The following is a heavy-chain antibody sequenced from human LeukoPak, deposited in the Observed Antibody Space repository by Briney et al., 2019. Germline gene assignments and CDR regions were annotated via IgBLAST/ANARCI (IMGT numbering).Heavy chain of an antibody. V-gene: IGHV4-31*03. D-gene: IGHD3-22*01. CDR3: ARGRNGDYYDSSGYGYNWFDP. CDR2: IYYSGST. J-gene: IGHJ5*02. Sequence: SETLSLTCTVSGGSISSGGYYWSWLRQHPGKGLEWIGYIYYSGSTYYNPSLKRRVTISVDTSKNQFSLKLSSVTAADTAVYYCARGRNGDYYDSSGYGYNWFDPWGQGTLVSVSS. CDR1: GGSISSGGYY.